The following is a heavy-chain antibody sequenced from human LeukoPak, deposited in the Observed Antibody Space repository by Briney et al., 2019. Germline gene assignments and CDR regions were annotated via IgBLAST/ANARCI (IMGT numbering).Heavy chain of an antibody. Sequence: GGSLRLSFAASGFTVRDNHLSWVRQAPGKGLGWASVIDSRDNTYHADSVKGRFTISRHTSKNTLYLQMNSLRAEDTAVYYCARESTPLRGAFDPWGPGTLVTVSS. CDR3: ARESTPLRGAFDP. J-gene: IGHJ5*02. D-gene: IGHD5-24*01. V-gene: IGHV3-53*04. CDR2: IDSRDNT. CDR1: GFTVRDNH.